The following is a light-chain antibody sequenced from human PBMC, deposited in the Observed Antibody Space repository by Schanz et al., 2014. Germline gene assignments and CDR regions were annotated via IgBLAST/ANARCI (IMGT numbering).Light chain of an antibody. CDR3: HQYDNSPWT. J-gene: IGKJ1*01. CDR2: DAS. CDR1: QSVTSN. V-gene: IGKV3-20*01. Sequence: IVLTQSPATLSLSPGERATLSCRASQSVTSNLAWYQQKPGQAPRLLIYDASSRATGIPDRFSGSGSGTDFTLTISRLEPEDFAVYFCHQYDNSPWTFGQGTKVEV.